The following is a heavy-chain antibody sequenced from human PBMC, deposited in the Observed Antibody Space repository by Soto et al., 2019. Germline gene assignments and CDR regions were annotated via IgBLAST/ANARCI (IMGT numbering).Heavy chain of an antibody. J-gene: IGHJ5*02. V-gene: IGHV4-59*08. CDR3: GRHGYGGCGFLPGDWFAP. CDR1: GGSISSYY. Sequence: PSETLSLTCTVSGGSISSYYWNWIRQPPGKGLEWIGYIYYSGSTNYNPSLKSRVTISVDTSKNQFSLKLSSVTAADTAVYYCGRHGYGGCGFLPGDWFAPGGRGTLVTVPQ. CDR2: IYYSGST. D-gene: IGHD5-12*01.